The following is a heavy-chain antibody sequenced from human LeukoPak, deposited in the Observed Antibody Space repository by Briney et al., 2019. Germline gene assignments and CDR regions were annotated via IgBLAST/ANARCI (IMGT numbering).Heavy chain of an antibody. CDR3: ARGDYDYYFDY. V-gene: IGHV4-39*07. D-gene: IGHD5-12*01. J-gene: IGHJ4*02. CDR1: GGSISNTNYY. Sequence: SETLSLTCTVSGGSISNTNYYWAWIRQPPGRGLEWIGSIYYTGTTFDNPSLKSRVTLSVDTSKNQFSLRLTSVTAADTAFYYCARGDYDYYFDYWGQGTLVTVSS. CDR2: IYYTGTT.